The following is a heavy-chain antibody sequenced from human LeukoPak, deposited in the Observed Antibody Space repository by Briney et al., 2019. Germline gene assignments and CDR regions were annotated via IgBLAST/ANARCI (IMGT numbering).Heavy chain of an antibody. J-gene: IGHJ3*02. CDR3: ARQEYGSGFPGAFDI. V-gene: IGHV4-31*03. D-gene: IGHD3-10*01. CDR1: GGSISSGGYY. Sequence: SETLSLTCTVSGGSISSGGYYWSWIRQHPGKGLEWIGYIYYSGSTYYNLSLKSRVTISVDTSKNQFSLKLSSVTATDTAVYYCARQEYGSGFPGAFDIWGQGTMVTVSS. CDR2: IYYSGST.